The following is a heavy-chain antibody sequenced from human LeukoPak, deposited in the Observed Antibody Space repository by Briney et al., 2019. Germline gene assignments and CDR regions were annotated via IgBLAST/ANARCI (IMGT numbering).Heavy chain of an antibody. J-gene: IGHJ4*02. CDR2: ISSGSETI. CDR3: ARDRGSSSWFDY. D-gene: IGHD6-13*01. V-gene: IGHV3-48*01. CDR1: GFSFSSHS. Sequence: PGGSLRLSCEASGFSFSSHSMNWVRQAPGKGLEWVSYISSGSETIYYADSVKGRFTISRDNAKNSLYLQMNSLRAEDTAVYYCARDRGSSSWFDYWGQGTLVTVSS.